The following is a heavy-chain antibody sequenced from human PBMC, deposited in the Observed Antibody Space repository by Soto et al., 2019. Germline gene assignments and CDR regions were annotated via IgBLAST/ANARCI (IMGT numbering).Heavy chain of an antibody. D-gene: IGHD3-22*01. CDR2: IYYSGTT. CDR3: VRRPSYYYDSSGFDPFDY. J-gene: IGHJ4*02. V-gene: IGHV4-39*01. Sequence: QLQLQESGPGLVKPSETLSLTCSVSGGSISSKNYYWGWIRQPPGKGLEWIGIIYYSGTTYYNPSLKSRVIISVDTSKNQFSLKLSSVTAADTAVYYCVRRPSYYYDSSGFDPFDYWGQGTLVTVSS. CDR1: GGSISSKNYY.